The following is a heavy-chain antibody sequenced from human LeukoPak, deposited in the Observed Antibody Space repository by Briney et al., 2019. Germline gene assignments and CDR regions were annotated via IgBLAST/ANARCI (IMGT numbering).Heavy chain of an antibody. D-gene: IGHD3-9*01. J-gene: IGHJ3*02. CDR2: IYSGGST. V-gene: IGHV3-66*01. Sequence: PGGSLRLSCAASGFTVSSNYMSWVRQAPGKGLEWVSVIYSGGSTYYADSVKGRFTISRDNSKNTLYLQMNSLRVEDTAVYYCARGYYDILTGLRGAFDIWGQGTMVTVSS. CDR1: GFTVSSNY. CDR3: ARGYYDILTGLRGAFDI.